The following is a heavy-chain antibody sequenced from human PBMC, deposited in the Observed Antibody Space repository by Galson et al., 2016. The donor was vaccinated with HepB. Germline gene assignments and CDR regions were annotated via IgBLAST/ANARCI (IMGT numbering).Heavy chain of an antibody. Sequence: KVSCKASGXAISRSAXSWVRXAPGQGLEWXXGIVPFTGKTVYAQKFQGRVRITADESTYTAFMELSSLRSEDTAVYFCARSPEFYAGGGPDAFDFWGQXTMXTVSS. CDR2: IVPFTGKT. D-gene: IGHD3-16*01. J-gene: IGHJ3*01. CDR3: ARSPEFYAGGGPDAFDF. V-gene: IGHV1-69*01. CDR1: GXAISRSA.